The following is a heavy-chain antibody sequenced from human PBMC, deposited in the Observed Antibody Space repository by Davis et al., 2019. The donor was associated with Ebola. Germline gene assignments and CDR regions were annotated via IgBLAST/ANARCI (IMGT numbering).Heavy chain of an antibody. CDR1: GFTFSSYR. CDR3: AKSQYSSSWYDWFDP. D-gene: IGHD6-13*01. J-gene: IGHJ5*02. V-gene: IGHV3-48*01. Sequence: GGSLRLSCAASGFTFSSYRMNWVRQAPGKGLEWVSYISSSSSTIYYADSVKGRFTISRDNSKNTLYLQMNSLRAEDTAVYYCAKSQYSSSWYDWFDPWGQGTLVTVSS. CDR2: ISSSSSTI.